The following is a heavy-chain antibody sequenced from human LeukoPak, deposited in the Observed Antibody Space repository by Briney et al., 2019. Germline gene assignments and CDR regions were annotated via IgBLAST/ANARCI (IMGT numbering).Heavy chain of an antibody. V-gene: IGHV3-15*01. CDR3: TTDPSDGMATTEGYYYYYMDV. D-gene: IGHD5-24*01. CDR1: GFTFSNYA. J-gene: IGHJ6*03. Sequence: PGGSLRLSCAASGFTFSNYAMSWVRQAPGKGLELVGLIKSKTDGGTTDYAAPVKGRFTISREDSKNTLYLQMNSLKTEDTAVYYCTTDPSDGMATTEGYYYYYMDVWGKGTTVTISS. CDR2: IKSKTDGGTT.